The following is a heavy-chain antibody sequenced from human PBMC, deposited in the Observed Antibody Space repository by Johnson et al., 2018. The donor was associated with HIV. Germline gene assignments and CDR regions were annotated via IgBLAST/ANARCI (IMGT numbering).Heavy chain of an antibody. CDR1: GFTFSSYA. Sequence: VQLVESGGGVVQPGRSLRLSCAASGFTFSSYAIHWVRQAPGKGLEWVGRIKSKTDGGTTDYVAPVKGRFTISRDDSKNTIYLQMHSLKTEDTAVYYCSTDRYSGYVGIWGQGTMVTVSS. CDR2: IKSKTDGGTT. V-gene: IGHV3-15*01. J-gene: IGHJ3*02. CDR3: STDRYSGYVGI. D-gene: IGHD5-12*01.